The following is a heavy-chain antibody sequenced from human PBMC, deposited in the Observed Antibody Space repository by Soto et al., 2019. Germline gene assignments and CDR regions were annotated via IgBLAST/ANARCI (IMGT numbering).Heavy chain of an antibody. CDR1: VFTFSSYG. CDR2: IWYDGSNK. D-gene: IGHD3-3*01. J-gene: IGHJ6*01. V-gene: IGHV3-33*01. CDR3: ARDGFPYSDFWRGYFYYYGMEV. Sequence: GGSLRLSCASSVFTFSSYGMHCVRHSPGKWLEWVAVIWYDGSNKYYADSVKGRFTISRDNSKNTLYLQMNSLRAEDTAVYYCARDGFPYSDFWRGYFYYYGMEVWGQATTVIVSS.